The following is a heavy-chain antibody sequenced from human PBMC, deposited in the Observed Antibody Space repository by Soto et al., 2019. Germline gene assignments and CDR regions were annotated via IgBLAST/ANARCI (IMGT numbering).Heavy chain of an antibody. J-gene: IGHJ5*02. D-gene: IGHD1-26*01. CDR1: GYSFTNYW. CDR3: ARSGRSSLVGWVDP. Sequence: GESLKISCXAFGYSFTNYWIAWVRQMPGKGLEWMGIIYPGDSDTRYSPSFQGQVTISADKSISTAYLQWSSLKASDTAMYYCARSGRSSLVGWVDPWGQGSLVTVSS. CDR2: IYPGDSDT. V-gene: IGHV5-51*01.